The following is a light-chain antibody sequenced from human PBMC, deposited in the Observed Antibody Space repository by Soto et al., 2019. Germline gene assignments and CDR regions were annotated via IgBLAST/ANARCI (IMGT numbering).Light chain of an antibody. Sequence: DIQMTQSPSSLSASVGDRVTITCQASQDISNYLNWYQQKPGKAPKLLIYDASNLETGVPSRFSGSGSGTDFTFTISSLQPEDIATYYCQQYDNSLFTFGPGTKVDI. CDR1: QDISNY. CDR2: DAS. V-gene: IGKV1-33*01. CDR3: QQYDNSLFT. J-gene: IGKJ3*01.